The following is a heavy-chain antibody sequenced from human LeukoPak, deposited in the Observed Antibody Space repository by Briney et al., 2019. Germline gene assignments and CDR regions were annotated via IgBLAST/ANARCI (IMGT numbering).Heavy chain of an antibody. CDR1: GGSTSSSSYY. CDR3: AEIGYYYYYMDV. J-gene: IGHJ6*03. Sequence: SETLSLTCTVSGGSTSSSSYYWSWIRQPPGPGLEWIGSIYYSGSTYYNPSLKSRVTISVDTSKNQFSLNLSSVTAADTAVYYCAEIGYYYYYMDVWGKGTTVTVSS. CDR2: IYYSGST. V-gene: IGHV4-39*01.